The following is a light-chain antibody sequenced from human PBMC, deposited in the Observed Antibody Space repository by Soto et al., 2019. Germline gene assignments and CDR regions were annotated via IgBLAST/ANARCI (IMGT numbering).Light chain of an antibody. CDR2: AHT. Sequence: QSALTQPASVSGSPGQSITISCTGTSSDVGGHDAVCWYQQSPGKVPKLLIYAHTNRPSGVPDRFSASTSGTSASLAITGLQAEDEADYYCQSYDSTLSGSRVFGGGTKLTVL. J-gene: IGLJ3*02. V-gene: IGLV2-14*03. CDR3: QSYDSTLSGSRV. CDR1: SSDVGGHDA.